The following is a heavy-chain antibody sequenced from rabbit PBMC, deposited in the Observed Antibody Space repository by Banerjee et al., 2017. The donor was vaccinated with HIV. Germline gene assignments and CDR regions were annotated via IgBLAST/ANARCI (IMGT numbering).Heavy chain of an antibody. J-gene: IGHJ4*01. CDR2: IYAASSGST. D-gene: IGHD8-1*01. CDR3: AKSSNYDYRDFNL. Sequence: QSLEESGGDLVKPGASLTLTCTASGFTLSNYWMCWVRQAPGKGLEWIACIYAASSGSTYYASWAKGRFTISKTSSTTVTLQMTSLTAADTATYFCAKSSNYDYRDFNLWGPGTLVTVS. V-gene: IGHV1S40*01. CDR1: GFTLSNYW.